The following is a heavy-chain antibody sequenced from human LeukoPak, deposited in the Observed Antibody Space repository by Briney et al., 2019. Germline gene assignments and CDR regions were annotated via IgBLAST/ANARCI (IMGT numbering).Heavy chain of an antibody. J-gene: IGHJ3*02. CDR3: ARGGGREWELRGAFDI. CDR2: ISPNGNNIT. V-gene: IGHV1-46*02. CDR1: GNTFNSYY. D-gene: IGHD1-26*01. Sequence: ASVKVSCKASGNTFNSYYMHWVRQAPGQGLEWMGIISPNGNNITSYAQKFQGRVTITRNTSISTAYMELSSLRSEDTAVYYCARGGGREWELRGAFDIWGQGTIVTVSS.